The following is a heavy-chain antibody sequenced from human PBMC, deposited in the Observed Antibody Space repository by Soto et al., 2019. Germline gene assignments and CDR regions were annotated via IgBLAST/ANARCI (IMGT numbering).Heavy chain of an antibody. CDR1: GGTFSSYT. CDR3: ARAYDYGDYGWFDP. Sequence: QVQLVQSGAEVKKPGSSVKVSCKASGGTFSSYTISWVRQAPGQGLEWMGRIIPILDIANYAQKFQGRVTITADKSTSTAYMELSSLRSEDTAVYYCARAYDYGDYGWFDPWGQGTLVTVSS. J-gene: IGHJ5*02. V-gene: IGHV1-69*02. CDR2: IIPILDIA. D-gene: IGHD4-17*01.